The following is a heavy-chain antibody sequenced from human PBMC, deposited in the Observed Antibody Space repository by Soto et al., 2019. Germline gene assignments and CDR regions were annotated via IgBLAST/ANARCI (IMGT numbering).Heavy chain of an antibody. CDR3: AKDDTITFGGVIAQRGDCQFDY. CDR1: GFTFSSYA. J-gene: IGHJ4*02. CDR2: ISGSGGST. D-gene: IGHD3-16*02. V-gene: IGHV3-23*01. Sequence: GGSLRLSCAASGFTFSSYAMSWVRQAPGKGLEWVSAISGSGGSTYYAEPVKGRLPNSRDNSKNTLYLQMNSLRAEDTAVYYCAKDDTITFGGVIAQRGDCQFDYWGQGTLVTVSS.